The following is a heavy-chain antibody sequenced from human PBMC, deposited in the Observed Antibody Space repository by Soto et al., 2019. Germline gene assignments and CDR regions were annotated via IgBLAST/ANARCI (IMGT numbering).Heavy chain of an antibody. CDR3: ARTPRAQMIVLEAATRFDY. D-gene: IGHD2-15*01. CDR2: ISPYNGDT. V-gene: IGHV1-18*04. Sequence: ASVKVSCKASGYTFTTYGFNWVRQAPGQGLEWMGWISPYNGDTNYAQNFQGRVTLTTDTSTSTAYMELRSLTSDDTAIYYCARTPRAQMIVLEAATRFDYWGQGTLVTVSS. CDR1: GYTFTTYG. J-gene: IGHJ4*02.